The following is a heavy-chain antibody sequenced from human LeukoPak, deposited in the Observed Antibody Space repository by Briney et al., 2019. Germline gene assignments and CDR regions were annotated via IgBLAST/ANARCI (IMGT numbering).Heavy chain of an antibody. CDR2: IRQDGGER. Sequence: GGSLRLSCAVSGFTFSSSWMSWVRQPPGKGLEWVANIRQDGGERYYVDSVKGRFTIYRDNAKNSLYLQMNSLRAEDTAVYYCAREWLVTAIKNWFDPWGQGTLVTVSS. J-gene: IGHJ5*02. D-gene: IGHD2-21*02. CDR3: AREWLVTAIKNWFDP. CDR1: GFTFSSSW. V-gene: IGHV3-7*04.